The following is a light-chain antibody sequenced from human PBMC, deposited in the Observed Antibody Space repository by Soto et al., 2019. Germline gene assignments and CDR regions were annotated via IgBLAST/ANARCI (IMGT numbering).Light chain of an antibody. CDR1: QTVRGIY. V-gene: IGKV3-20*01. Sequence: EIVLTPSPGTLSLSPGERATVSCRASQTVRGIYLAWYQQKPGQAPRLLIYGGSSRATGIPDRFSGSRSGTDFTLTISRLEPEEFAVDYCQQLGSSPERTFGQGTKVEI. CDR2: GGS. J-gene: IGKJ1*01. CDR3: QQLGSSPERT.